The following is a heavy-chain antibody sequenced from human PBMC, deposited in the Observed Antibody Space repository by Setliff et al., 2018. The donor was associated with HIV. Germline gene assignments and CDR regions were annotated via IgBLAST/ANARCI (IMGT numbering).Heavy chain of an antibody. CDR1: GFTFSSYA. CDR2: ISGSGTST. D-gene: IGHD3-10*01. V-gene: IGHV3-23*01. Sequence: PGGSLRLSCAASGFTFSSYAMSWVRQAPGKGLEWVSGISGSGTSTYYADSVKGRFTISRDNSKNTLYLQMNSLRAEDTAVYYCARSVIGYYYYGMDVWGQGTLVTVSS. J-gene: IGHJ6*02. CDR3: ARSVIGYYYYGMDV.